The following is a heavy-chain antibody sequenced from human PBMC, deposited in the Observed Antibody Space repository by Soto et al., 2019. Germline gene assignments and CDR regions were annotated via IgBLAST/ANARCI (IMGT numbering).Heavy chain of an antibody. D-gene: IGHD6-19*01. CDR1: GFTFSSYA. V-gene: IGHV3-23*01. CDR3: AKGGSSGWRQGYYFDY. Sequence: LRLSCAASGFTFSSYAMSWVRQAPGKGLEWVSAISGSGGSTYYADSVKGRFTISRDNSKNTLYLQMNSLRAEDTAVYYCAKGGSSGWRQGYYFDYWGQGTLVTVSS. CDR2: ISGSGGST. J-gene: IGHJ4*02.